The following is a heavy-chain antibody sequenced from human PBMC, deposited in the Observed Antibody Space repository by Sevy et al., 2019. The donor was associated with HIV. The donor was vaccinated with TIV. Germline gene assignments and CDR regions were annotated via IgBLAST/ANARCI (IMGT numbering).Heavy chain of an antibody. CDR2: ISYDGSNK. J-gene: IGHJ4*02. CDR3: AKDGFGTYYYDSSGYQFDY. CDR1: GFTFSSYG. Sequence: GGSPRLSCAASGFTFSSYGMHWVRQAPGKGLEWVAVISYDGSNKYYADSVKGRFTISRDNSKNTLYLQMNSLRAEDTAVYYCAKDGFGTYYYDSSGYQFDYWGQGTLVTVSS. V-gene: IGHV3-30*18. D-gene: IGHD3-22*01.